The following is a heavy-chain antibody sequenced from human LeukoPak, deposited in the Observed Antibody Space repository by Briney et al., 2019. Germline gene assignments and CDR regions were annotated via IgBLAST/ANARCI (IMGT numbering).Heavy chain of an antibody. Sequence: ASVKVSCKVSGYTLTELSMHWVRQAPGKGLEWMGGFDPEDGETIYAQKFQGRVTMTEDTSTDTAYMELSSLRSEDTAVYYCSAKWELPTYYFDYWGQGTLVTVSS. CDR3: SAKWELPTYYFDY. V-gene: IGHV1-24*01. J-gene: IGHJ4*02. CDR1: GYTLTELS. CDR2: FDPEDGET. D-gene: IGHD1-26*01.